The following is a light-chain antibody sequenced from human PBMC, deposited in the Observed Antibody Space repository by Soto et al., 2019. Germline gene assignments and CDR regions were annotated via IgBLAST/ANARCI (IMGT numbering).Light chain of an antibody. CDR1: RGVSGGL. CDR3: QRYGSSGT. J-gene: IGKJ1*01. CDR2: DAS. Sequence: EIILTHSPETLSLSPVERANVSCRASRGVSGGLLAWYQQKPGQAPRLPIYDASNRATGIQDRFSGSGSGTDFTLTISRLAPEDFEVYYCQRYGSSGTVGQGTTGDLK. V-gene: IGKV3-20*01.